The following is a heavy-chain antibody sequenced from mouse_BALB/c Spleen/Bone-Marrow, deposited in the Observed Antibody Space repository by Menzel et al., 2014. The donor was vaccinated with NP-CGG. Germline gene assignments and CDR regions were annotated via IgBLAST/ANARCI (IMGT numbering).Heavy chain of an antibody. Sequence: EVKLVESGGGLVQPGGSRKLSCAASGFTFSSFGMHWVRQAPEKGLEWVAYISSGSSTIYYADTVKGRFTISRDNPKNTLFLQMTSLRSEDTAMYYCARGDLLRGFAYWGQETLVTVSA. CDR2: ISSGSSTI. V-gene: IGHV5-17*02. D-gene: IGHD1-1*01. CDR3: ARGDLLRGFAY. CDR1: GFTFSSFG. J-gene: IGHJ3*01.